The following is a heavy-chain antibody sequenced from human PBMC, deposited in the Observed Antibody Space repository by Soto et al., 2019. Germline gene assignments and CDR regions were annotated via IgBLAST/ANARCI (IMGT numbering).Heavy chain of an antibody. Sequence: QVQVRQWGAGLLKPSETLSLTCAVYGGSFSDNYWSWIRQLPGKGLEWLGEINHCGSTNHNPSLKSRVTILADTSKKQFSLKLSSVTAADTAVYYWARGRGEIQGPWGQGTLVTVSS. CDR1: GGSFSDNY. J-gene: IGHJ5*02. CDR2: INHCGST. V-gene: IGHV4-34*01. CDR3: ARGRGEIQGP. D-gene: IGHD3-16*01.